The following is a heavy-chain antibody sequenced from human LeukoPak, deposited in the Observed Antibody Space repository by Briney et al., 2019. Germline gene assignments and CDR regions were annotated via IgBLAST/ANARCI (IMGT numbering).Heavy chain of an antibody. CDR1: GFTFSSYA. V-gene: IGHV3-23*01. J-gene: IGHJ4*02. Sequence: PGGSLRLSCAASGFTFSSYAMSWVRQAPGKGLEWVSAISGSGGSTYYADSVKGRFTISRDNSKNTLYLQMNSLRAEDTAVYYCASPCERLHRSSPFDYWGQGTLVTVSS. CDR2: ISGSGGST. CDR3: ASPCERLHRSSPFDY. D-gene: IGHD3-16*02.